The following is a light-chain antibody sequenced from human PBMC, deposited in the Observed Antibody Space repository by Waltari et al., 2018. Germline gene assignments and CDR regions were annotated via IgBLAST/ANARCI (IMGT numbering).Light chain of an antibody. CDR1: QSVFYKSNDKHS. V-gene: IGKV4-1*01. Sequence: DIVVTQSPDYLSVSLGERAPISCKTSQSVFYKSNDKHSLAWYQQKPGQPPKLLIFWATSRESGVPDRFTGDGSGTDFTLTIRSLQADDVAVYYCQQYYTTPFTFGPGTKVDI. CDR3: QQYYTTPFT. CDR2: WAT. J-gene: IGKJ3*01.